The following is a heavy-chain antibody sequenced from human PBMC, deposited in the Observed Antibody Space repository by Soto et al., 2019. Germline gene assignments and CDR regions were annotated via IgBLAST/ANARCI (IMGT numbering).Heavy chain of an antibody. CDR3: ARGQRYYDFWSGYRQPIASGPDAFDI. V-gene: IGHV1-2*02. Sequence: QVQMVQSGAEVKEPGASVKVSCKASGYTFSDYYTHWVRQAPGQGLEWMGWINPNSGDTNYAQRFQGRVTMTRDTSISTAYMELTSLRSDDTAVYYCARGQRYYDFWSGYRQPIASGPDAFDIWGQGTMVTVSS. J-gene: IGHJ3*02. D-gene: IGHD3-3*01. CDR2: INPNSGDT. CDR1: GYTFSDYY.